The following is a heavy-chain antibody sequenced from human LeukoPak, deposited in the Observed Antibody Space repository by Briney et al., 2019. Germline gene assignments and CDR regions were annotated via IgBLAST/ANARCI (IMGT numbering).Heavy chain of an antibody. Sequence: GGSLRLSCAASGFTVSSNYMSWVRQAPGKGLEWVSVIYSGGSTYYADSVKGRFTISRDNSKNTLYLQMNSLRAEDTAVYYCAGGRGVVPCGWFDPWGQGTLVTVSS. CDR3: AGGRGVVPCGWFDP. J-gene: IGHJ5*02. V-gene: IGHV3-66*01. CDR2: IYSGGST. D-gene: IGHD2-2*01. CDR1: GFTVSSNY.